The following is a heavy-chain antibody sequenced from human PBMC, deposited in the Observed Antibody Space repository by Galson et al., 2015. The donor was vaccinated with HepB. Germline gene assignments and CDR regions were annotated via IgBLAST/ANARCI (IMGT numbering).Heavy chain of an antibody. CDR1: GFTFSDYY. V-gene: IGHV3-11*06. Sequence: SLRLSCAASGFTFSDYYMSWIRQAPGKGLEWVSYISSSSSYTNYADSVEGRFTISRDNAKNSLYLQMNSLRAEDTAVYYCARYRYGGNSEEYFQHWGQGTLVTVSS. J-gene: IGHJ1*01. CDR3: ARYRYGGNSEEYFQH. CDR2: ISSSSSYT. D-gene: IGHD4-23*01.